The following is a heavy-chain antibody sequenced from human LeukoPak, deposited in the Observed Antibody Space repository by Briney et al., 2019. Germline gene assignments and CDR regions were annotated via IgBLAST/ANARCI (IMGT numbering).Heavy chain of an antibody. J-gene: IGHJ3*02. CDR2: INPNSGGT. CDR1: GYTFTGDY. V-gene: IGHV1-2*02. D-gene: IGHD3-22*01. CDR3: ARDLTYYYDSSGSDAFDI. Sequence: ASVKVSCKASGYTFTGDYMHWVRQAPGQGLEWMGWINPNSGGTNYAQKFQGRVTMTRDTSISTAYMELGRLRSDDTAVYYCARDLTYYYDSSGSDAFDIWGQGTMVTVSS.